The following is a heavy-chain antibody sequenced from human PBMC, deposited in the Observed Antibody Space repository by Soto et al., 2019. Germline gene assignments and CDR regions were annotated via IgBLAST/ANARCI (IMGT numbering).Heavy chain of an antibody. D-gene: IGHD5-12*01. Sequence: QLQLQESGSGVVKTSETLSLTCSVSGASISYGGFSWSWIRQSPGKGLEWIGYISHLENTYLHPSFKSRLTMSIDRTRNQFSLKLSSVTAADMAVYYCARGGGYDSFDYWGQGVLVTVSS. J-gene: IGHJ4*02. CDR3: ARGGGYDSFDY. V-gene: IGHV4-30-2*06. CDR2: ISHLENT. CDR1: GASISYGGFS.